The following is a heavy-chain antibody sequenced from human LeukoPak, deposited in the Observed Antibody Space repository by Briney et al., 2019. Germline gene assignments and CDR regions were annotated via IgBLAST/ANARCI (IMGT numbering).Heavy chain of an antibody. CDR3: TTEDVGYGYGPYYFDY. CDR1: GLTFSNAW. D-gene: IGHD5-18*01. V-gene: IGHV3-15*01. CDR2: IKSKTDGGTT. Sequence: PGGSLRLSCAASGLTFSNAWMSWVRQAPGKGLEWVGRIKSKTDGGTTDYAAPVKGRFTISRDDSKNTLYLQMNSLKTEDTAVYYCTTEDVGYGYGPYYFDYWGQGTLVTVSS. J-gene: IGHJ4*02.